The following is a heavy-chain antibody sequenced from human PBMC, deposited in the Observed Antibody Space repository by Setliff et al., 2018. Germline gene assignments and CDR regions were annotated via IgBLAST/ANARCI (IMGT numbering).Heavy chain of an antibody. Sequence: SLRLSCEASGFTFSDYAMTWVRQAPGKGLEWVSAIGDSGSTTYYADSVRGRFTVSRDNSRNILYLQMNSLRAEDTAMYYCARETDAGYSGYDLLDYGGQGTLVTVSS. CDR2: IGDSGSTT. CDR3: ARETDAGYSGYDLLDY. J-gene: IGHJ4*02. V-gene: IGHV3-23*01. D-gene: IGHD5-12*01. CDR1: GFTFSDYA.